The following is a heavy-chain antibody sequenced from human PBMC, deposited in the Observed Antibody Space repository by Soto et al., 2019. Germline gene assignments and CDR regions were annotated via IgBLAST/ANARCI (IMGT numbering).Heavy chain of an antibody. CDR2: TYYMSKWYN. D-gene: IGHD2-2*01. V-gene: IGHV6-1*01. Sequence: SQTLSLTCAISGDSVSSNSAAWNWIRQSPSRGLDLLGMTYYMSKWYNDYAVSVKSRITINPDTSKNQFSLQLNSVTPEDTAVYYCARALGQYCSSTSCYAFDIWGQGTMVTVSS. CDR1: GDSVSSNSAA. CDR3: ARALGQYCSSTSCYAFDI. J-gene: IGHJ3*02.